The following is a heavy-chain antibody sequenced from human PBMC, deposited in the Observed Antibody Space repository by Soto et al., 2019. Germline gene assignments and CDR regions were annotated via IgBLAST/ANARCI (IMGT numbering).Heavy chain of an antibody. CDR1: GFTFSSYA. CDR2: ISGSGGST. CDR3: AKENGYSSSWFEFDY. Sequence: GGSMRLSCAASGFTFSSYAMSWVRQAPGKGLEWVSAISGSGGSTYYADSVKGRFTISRDNSKNTLYLQMNSLRAEDTAVYYCAKENGYSSSWFEFDYWGQGTLVPVSS. J-gene: IGHJ4*02. V-gene: IGHV3-23*01. D-gene: IGHD6-13*01.